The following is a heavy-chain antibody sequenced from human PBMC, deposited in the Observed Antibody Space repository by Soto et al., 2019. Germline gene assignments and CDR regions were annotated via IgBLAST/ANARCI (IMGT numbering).Heavy chain of an antibody. J-gene: IGHJ6*02. CDR1: GFTFSSYA. CDR2: ISYDGSNK. D-gene: IGHD4-4*01. CDR3: ARGIASNYFVNYYYGMDV. V-gene: IGHV3-30-3*01. Sequence: QVQLVESGGGVVQPGRSLRLSCAASGFTFSSYAMHWVRQAPGKGLEWVAVISYDGSNKYYADSVKGRFTISRDNSKNTLYLQMNSLRAEDTAVYYCARGIASNYFVNYYYGMDVCGQGTTVTVSS.